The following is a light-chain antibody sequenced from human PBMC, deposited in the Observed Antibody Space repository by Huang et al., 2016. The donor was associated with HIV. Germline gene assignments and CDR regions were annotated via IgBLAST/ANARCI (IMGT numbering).Light chain of an antibody. CDR3: QQFDDWPRGFT. V-gene: IGKV3-15*01. Sequence: EIVMSQSPDTLSVSPGERATLSCRASQSISSNLAWYQQKPGQAPRLRIYGASTRATGIPARFSGSGSGTEFTLTISSLQSEDFAVYYCQQFDDWPRGFTFGPGTKVDIK. J-gene: IGKJ3*01. CDR2: GAS. CDR1: QSISSN.